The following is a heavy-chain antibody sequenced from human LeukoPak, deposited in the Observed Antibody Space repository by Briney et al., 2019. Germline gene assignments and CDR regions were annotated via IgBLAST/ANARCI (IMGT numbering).Heavy chain of an antibody. CDR1: GYTFTGYY. V-gene: IGHV1-2*06. CDR2: INPSSGGT. CDR3: ARDRMSMVRGVIAWFDP. J-gene: IGHJ5*02. D-gene: IGHD3-10*01. Sequence: ASVKVSCKASGYTFTGYYMHWVRQAPGQGLEWMGRINPSSGGTNYAQKFQGRVTMTRDTSISTAYMELSRLRSDDTAVYYCARDRMSMVRGVIAWFDPWGQGTLVTVSS.